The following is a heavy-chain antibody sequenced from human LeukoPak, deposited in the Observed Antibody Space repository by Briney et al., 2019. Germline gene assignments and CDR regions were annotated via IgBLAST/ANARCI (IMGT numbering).Heavy chain of an antibody. J-gene: IGHJ4*02. V-gene: IGHV1-69*04. CDR1: GGTFSSYA. D-gene: IGHD4-17*01. CDR3: AREPGAPQYGDYVSARYFDY. Sequence: GASVKVSCKASGGTFSSYAISWVRQAPGQGLEWMGRIIPILGIANYAQKFQGRVTITADKSTSTAYMELSSLRSEDTAVYYCAREPGAPQYGDYVSARYFDYWGQGTLVTVSS. CDR2: IIPILGIA.